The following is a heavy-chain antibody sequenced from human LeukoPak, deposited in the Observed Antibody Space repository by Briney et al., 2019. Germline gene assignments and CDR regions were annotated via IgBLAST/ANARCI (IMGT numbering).Heavy chain of an antibody. V-gene: IGHV3-21*01. CDR1: GFTFSSYS. CDR2: FSSSNSYI. CDR3: ARDRGAYCSGDCYLGY. Sequence: GGSLRLSCAASGFTFSSYSMNWVRQAPGKGLEWVSSFSSSNSYIYYADSVKGRFTMSRDNAKNSLYLQMNSLRAEDTAVYYCARDRGAYCSGDCYLGYWGQGTLVTVSS. J-gene: IGHJ4*02. D-gene: IGHD2-21*02.